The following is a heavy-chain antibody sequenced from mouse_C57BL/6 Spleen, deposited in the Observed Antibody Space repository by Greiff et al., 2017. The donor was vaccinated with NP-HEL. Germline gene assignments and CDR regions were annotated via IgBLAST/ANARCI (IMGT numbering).Heavy chain of an antibody. CDR3: ARGEEYEGAMEN. V-gene: IGHV1-55*01. CDR1: GYTFTSYW. J-gene: IGHJ4*01. CDR2: IYPGSGST. D-gene: IGHD5-2*01. Sequence: QVQLQQPGAELVKPGASVKMSCKASGYTFTSYWITWVKQRPGQGLEWIGDIYPGSGSTNYNEKFKSKATLTVDTSSSTAYMQLSSLTSEDSAVYICARGEEYEGAMENWGEGNSETVSS.